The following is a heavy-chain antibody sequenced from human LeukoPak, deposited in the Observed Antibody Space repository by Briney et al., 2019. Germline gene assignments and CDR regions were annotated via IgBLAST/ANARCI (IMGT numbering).Heavy chain of an antibody. CDR1: GGSFSGYY. D-gene: IGHD6-13*01. J-gene: IGHJ5*02. CDR2: IYYSGST. Sequence: PSETLSLTCAVYGGSFSGYYWSWIRQPPGKGLEWIGYIYYSGSTYYNPSLKSRVTISVDTSKNQFSLKLSSVTAADTAVYYCARERAAAATWGQGTLVTVSS. V-gene: IGHV4-34*09. CDR3: ARERAAAAT.